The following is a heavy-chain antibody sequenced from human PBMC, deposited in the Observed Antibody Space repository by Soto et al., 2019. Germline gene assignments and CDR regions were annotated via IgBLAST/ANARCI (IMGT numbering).Heavy chain of an antibody. CDR2: IYHSGST. V-gene: IGHV4-38-2*02. CDR1: VYSISSGYY. J-gene: IGHJ6*02. Sequence: SETLSLTCAFSVYSISSGYYWGWIRQPPGKGLEWIGSIYHSGSTYYNPSLKSRVTISVDTSKNQFSLKLSSVTAADTAVYYCARDPYRGYDNPGGMEVWGQGTTVNVSS. D-gene: IGHD5-12*01. CDR3: ARDPYRGYDNPGGMEV.